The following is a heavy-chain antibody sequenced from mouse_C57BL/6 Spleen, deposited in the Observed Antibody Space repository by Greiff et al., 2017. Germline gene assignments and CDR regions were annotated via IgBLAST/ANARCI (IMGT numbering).Heavy chain of an antibody. CDR3: ARRRGDYYGNSFYAMYY. V-gene: IGHV1-18*01. Sequence: EVQLQQSGPELVKPGASVKIPCKASGYTFTDYNMDWVKQSHGKSLEWIGDINPNNGGTIYNQKFKGKATLTVDMSSSTAYMELRSLTSEDTAVYYCARRRGDYYGNSFYAMYYWGQGTSVTVSS. D-gene: IGHD2-1*01. J-gene: IGHJ4*01. CDR2: INPNNGGT. CDR1: GYTFTDYN.